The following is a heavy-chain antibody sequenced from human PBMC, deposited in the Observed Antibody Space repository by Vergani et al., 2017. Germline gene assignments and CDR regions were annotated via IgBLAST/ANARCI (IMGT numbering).Heavy chain of an antibody. CDR3: ARSRLYYGAGSPDY. V-gene: IGHV4-61*08. D-gene: IGHD3-10*01. Sequence: QVQLQESGPGLVKPSQTLSLTCTVSGGSVSSGDYYWSWIRQPPGKGLEWMGYVSFRGDTLYDPSVKGRMTISLNTSSNQFSLYLTSVTAADTAVYYCARSRLYYGAGSPDYWGQGTLVTVSS. J-gene: IGHJ4*02. CDR2: VSFRGDT. CDR1: GGSVSSGDYY.